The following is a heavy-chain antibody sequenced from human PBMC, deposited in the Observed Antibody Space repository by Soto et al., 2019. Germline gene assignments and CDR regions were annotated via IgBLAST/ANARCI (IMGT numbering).Heavy chain of an antibody. CDR1: GGSFSGYY. Sequence: QVQLQQWGAGLLKPSETLSLTCALYGGSFSGYYWSWIRQPPGKGLEWIGEINHSGSTNYNPSLKRRVTISVDTSKGQFSLRVSSVTAADTAVYYCARGFPFDSSAYHLDYWGQGTRVTVSS. CDR2: INHSGST. V-gene: IGHV4-34*02. CDR3: ARGFPFDSSAYHLDY. D-gene: IGHD3-22*01. J-gene: IGHJ4*02.